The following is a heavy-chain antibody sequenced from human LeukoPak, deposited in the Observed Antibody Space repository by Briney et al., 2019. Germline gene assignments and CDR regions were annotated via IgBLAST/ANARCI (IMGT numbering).Heavy chain of an antibody. CDR1: GFTFSTCS. Sequence: GGSLGLSCAASGFTFSTCSMKWVRQAPGKALEWVSSISGSSYHIYYADSVKGRFTISRDNANNLLYLQMNSQRAEDTAVYYCASGTIVGARGADNWGQGTLVTVSS. J-gene: IGHJ4*02. V-gene: IGHV3-21*01. CDR2: ISGSSYHI. D-gene: IGHD1-26*01. CDR3: ASGTIVGARGADN.